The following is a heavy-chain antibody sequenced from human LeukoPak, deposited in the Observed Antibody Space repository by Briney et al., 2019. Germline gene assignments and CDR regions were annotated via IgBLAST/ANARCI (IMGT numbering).Heavy chain of an antibody. CDR2: IIPILGIA. D-gene: IGHD2-15*01. V-gene: IGHV1-69*04. J-gene: IGHJ6*02. CDR3: ARYCSGGSYYYYYGMDV. CDR1: GGTFSSYA. Sequence: SVKVSCKASGGTFSSYAISWVRQAPGQGLEWMGRIIPILGIANYAQKFQGRVTITADKSTSTAYMELSSLRSEDTAVYYCARYCSGGSYYYYYGMDVWGQGTTVTVSS.